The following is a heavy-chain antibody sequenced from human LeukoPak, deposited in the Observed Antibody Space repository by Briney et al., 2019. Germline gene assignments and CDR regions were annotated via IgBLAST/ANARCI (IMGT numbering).Heavy chain of an antibody. CDR1: GFTFSNYF. CDR3: ARDVDTAMTFDY. J-gene: IGHJ4*02. CDR2: ISYDGSNK. V-gene: IGHV3-30-3*01. Sequence: GGSLRLSCAASGFTFSNYFMHWVRQAPGKGLEWVAVISYDGSNKYYADSVKGRFTISRDNSKNTLYLQMNSLRAEDTAVYYCARDVDTAMTFDYWGQGTLVTVSS. D-gene: IGHD5-18*01.